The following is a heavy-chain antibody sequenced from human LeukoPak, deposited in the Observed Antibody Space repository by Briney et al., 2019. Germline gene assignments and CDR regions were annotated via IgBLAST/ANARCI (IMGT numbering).Heavy chain of an antibody. Sequence: ASVKVSCKASGYTFTSYGISWVRQAPGQGLERMGWISAYNGNTNYAQKLQGRVTMTTDTSTSTAYMELRSLRSDDTAVYYCARPQGYCSGGSCYRFFDYWGQGTLVTVSS. V-gene: IGHV1-18*01. D-gene: IGHD2-15*01. CDR1: GYTFTSYG. CDR3: ARPQGYCSGGSCYRFFDY. CDR2: ISAYNGNT. J-gene: IGHJ4*02.